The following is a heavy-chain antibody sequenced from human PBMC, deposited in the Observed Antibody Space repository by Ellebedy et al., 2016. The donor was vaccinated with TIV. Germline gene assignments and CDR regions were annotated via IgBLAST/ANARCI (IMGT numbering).Heavy chain of an antibody. J-gene: IGHJ5*02. V-gene: IGHV3-33*08. CDR2: IWYDGSKE. CDR1: GFSFSTYA. CDR3: ARDYISGIYRNWFDP. Sequence: GESLKISXAASGFSFSTYAMSWVRQAPGKGLEWVAIIWYDGSKEYYADSVKGRFTISRDNSKNTLYLQLTSLRAEDTAVYYCARDYISGIYRNWFDPWGQGMLVTVSS. D-gene: IGHD3-16*01.